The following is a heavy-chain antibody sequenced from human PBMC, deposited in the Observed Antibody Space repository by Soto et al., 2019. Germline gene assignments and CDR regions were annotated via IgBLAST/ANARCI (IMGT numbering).Heavy chain of an antibody. J-gene: IGHJ4*02. D-gene: IGHD2-15*01. Sequence: SETLSLTCTVSGVSVSSDEYYWTWIRQPPGKGLEWVGYIYHSGRTNYNPSLNSGLTISLDTSKNQFSLKLTPVSAADSAVYYCARDRSNSPDYFDYWGQGTLVTVSS. CDR3: ARDRSNSPDYFDY. V-gene: IGHV4-30-4*01. CDR1: GVSVSSDEYY. CDR2: IYHSGRT.